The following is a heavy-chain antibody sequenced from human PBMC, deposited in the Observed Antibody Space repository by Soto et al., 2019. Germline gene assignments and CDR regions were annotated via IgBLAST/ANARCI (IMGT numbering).Heavy chain of an antibody. D-gene: IGHD3-10*01. CDR1: GFTFSSYA. CDR2: ISGNGGST. CDR3: AKDTGVSRGSGSYYNYYYYGMDV. J-gene: IGHJ6*02. Sequence: GGSLRLSCAASGFTFSSYAMSWVRQAPGKGLEWVSVISGNGGSTYYADSVKGRFTISRDNSKNSLYLQMNSLRTEDTALYYCAKDTGVSRGSGSYYNYYYYGMDVWGQGTTVTVSS. V-gene: IGHV3-43*02.